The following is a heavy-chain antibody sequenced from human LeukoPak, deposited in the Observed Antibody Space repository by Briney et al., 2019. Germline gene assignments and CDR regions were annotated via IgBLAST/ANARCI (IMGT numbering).Heavy chain of an antibody. CDR3: ARDRGRSRKYCSSTSCPEGGYYYMDV. CDR1: GGSINTPNYY. Sequence: SETLSLTCTVSGGSINTPNYYWSWIRQPPGKGLEWIGYIYYSGSTNYNPSLKSRVTISVDTSKNQFSLKLSSVTAADTAVYYCARDRGRSRKYCSSTSCPEGGYYYMDVWGKGTTVTISS. J-gene: IGHJ6*03. D-gene: IGHD2-2*01. V-gene: IGHV4-61*01. CDR2: IYYSGST.